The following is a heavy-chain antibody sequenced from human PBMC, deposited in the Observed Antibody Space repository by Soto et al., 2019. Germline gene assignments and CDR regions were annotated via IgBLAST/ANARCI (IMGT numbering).Heavy chain of an antibody. Sequence: QVQLVQSGAEVKKPGASVKVSCKASGYTFTSYGVSWVRQAPGQGLEWMGWISAYNGNTKYAQKLQGRVTMTTDTSTNTGYMGLRGLRSGDTGVYYCARGSPPVDYWGQGTLVTVSS. CDR1: GYTFTSYG. CDR2: ISAYNGNT. V-gene: IGHV1-18*01. CDR3: ARGSPPVDY. J-gene: IGHJ4*02.